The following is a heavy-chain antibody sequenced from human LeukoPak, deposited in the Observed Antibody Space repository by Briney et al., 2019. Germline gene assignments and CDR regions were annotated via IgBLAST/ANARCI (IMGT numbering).Heavy chain of an antibody. CDR2: IKQDGSEK. D-gene: IGHD5-18*01. V-gene: IGHV3-7*01. J-gene: IGHJ6*02. Sequence: GGSLRLSCAASGFTFSSYWMSWVRQAPGKGLEWVANIKQDGSEKYYVDSVKGRFTISRDNAKNSLYLQMNSLRAEDTAVYYCARDWKEGGYSYGYGYYYGMDVWGQGTTVTVSS. CDR1: GFTFSSYW. CDR3: ARDWKEGGYSYGYGYYYGMDV.